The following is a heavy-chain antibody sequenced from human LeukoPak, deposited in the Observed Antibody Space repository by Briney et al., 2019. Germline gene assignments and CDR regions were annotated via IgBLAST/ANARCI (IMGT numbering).Heavy chain of an antibody. D-gene: IGHD6-19*01. J-gene: IGHJ4*02. CDR2: INPSGGTT. CDR3: ERIRPCSGWSFDY. V-gene: IGHV1-46*01. CDR1: PETFSLPY. Sequence: GASVYVSCMPSPETFSLPYVLLGPQSPGQGLEWMGIINPSGGTTNYAQKFQGRVTMTRDTSTTTLYTELSSLRSEATAVYYCERIRPCSGWSFDYWGQGTLVTVSS.